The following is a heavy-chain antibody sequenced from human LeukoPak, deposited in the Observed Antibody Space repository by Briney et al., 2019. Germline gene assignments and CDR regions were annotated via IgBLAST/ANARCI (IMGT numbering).Heavy chain of an antibody. Sequence: PSETLSLTCAVYGGSFSGYYWGWIRQPPGKGLKWIGSIYYSGSTYYNPSLKSRVTISVDTSKNQFSLKLSSVTAADTAVYYCASLRERSYYARGFDYWGQGTLVTVSS. J-gene: IGHJ4*02. CDR1: GGSFSGYY. V-gene: IGHV4-39*01. D-gene: IGHD1-26*01. CDR2: IYYSGST. CDR3: ASLRERSYYARGFDY.